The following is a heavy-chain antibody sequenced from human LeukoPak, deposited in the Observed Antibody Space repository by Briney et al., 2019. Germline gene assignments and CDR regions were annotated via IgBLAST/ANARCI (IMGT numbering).Heavy chain of an antibody. CDR2: IYYSGST. CDR3: ARHGGYVQYYFDY. D-gene: IGHD5-12*01. Sequence: SETLSLTCTVSGGSISSYYWSWIRQPPGKGLGWIGYIYYSGSTNYNPSLKSRVTISVDTSMNQFSLKLSSVTAADTAVYYCARHGGYVQYYFDYWGQGTLVTVSS. CDR1: GGSISSYY. J-gene: IGHJ4*02. V-gene: IGHV4-59*08.